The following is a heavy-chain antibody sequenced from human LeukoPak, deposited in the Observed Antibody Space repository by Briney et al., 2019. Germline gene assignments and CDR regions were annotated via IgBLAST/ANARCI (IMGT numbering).Heavy chain of an antibody. J-gene: IGHJ4*02. CDR3: ARDPGGELLRKTLDY. Sequence: ASVKVSCKASGYTFTGYYMHWVRQAPGQGLEWMGWINPNSGGTNYAQKFQGRVTMTRDTSISTAYMELSRLRSDDTAVYYCARDPGGELLRKTLDYWGQGTLVTVSS. CDR1: GYTFTGYY. D-gene: IGHD3-16*01. CDR2: INPNSGGT. V-gene: IGHV1-2*02.